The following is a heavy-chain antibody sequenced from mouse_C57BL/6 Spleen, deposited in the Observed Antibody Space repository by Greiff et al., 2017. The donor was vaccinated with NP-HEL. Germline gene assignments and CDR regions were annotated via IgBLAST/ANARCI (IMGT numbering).Heavy chain of an antibody. Sequence: QVQLQQPGAELVKPGASVKLSCKASGYTFTSYWMHWVKQRPGQGLEWIGMINPNSGSTNYNEKFKSKATLTVDKSSSTAYMQLSSLTSEDSAVYYCAGYGNYEGLYAMDYWGQGTSVTVSS. V-gene: IGHV1-64*01. CDR3: AGYGNYEGLYAMDY. J-gene: IGHJ4*01. CDR1: GYTFTSYW. CDR2: INPNSGST. D-gene: IGHD2-10*02.